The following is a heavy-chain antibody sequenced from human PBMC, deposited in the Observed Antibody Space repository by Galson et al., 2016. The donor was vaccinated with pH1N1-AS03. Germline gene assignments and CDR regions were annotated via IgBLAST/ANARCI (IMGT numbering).Heavy chain of an antibody. Sequence: CAISGDSVSSNSAAWNWIRQSPSRGLEWLGRTYYRSKWYNDYAVSEKSRITINPDTSKNQFSLQLNSVTPEDTGVYYCSTVEGRCTSTTCYAAIIGSTGVDCWGRGTPVTVSS. V-gene: IGHV6-1*01. CDR2: TYYRSKWYN. D-gene: IGHD2-2*01. J-gene: IGHJ4*02. CDR1: GDSVSSNSAA. CDR3: STVEGRCTSTTCYAAIIGSTGVDC.